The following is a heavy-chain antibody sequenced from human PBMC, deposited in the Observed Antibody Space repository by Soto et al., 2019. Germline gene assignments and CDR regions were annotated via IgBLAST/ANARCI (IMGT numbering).Heavy chain of an antibody. D-gene: IGHD1-26*01. CDR1: GFDFSTYD. CDR2: IGTHADT. Sequence: AGGSLRLSCAASGFDFSTYDMFWVRQPTGKGLEWVSAIGTHADTFYPDSVKGRFTISRENARNLLYLQMSSLRAGDTAVYYCARSPSGSFPSGNAFDIWGQGTMVTVSS. CDR3: ARSPSGSFPSGNAFDI. J-gene: IGHJ3*02. V-gene: IGHV3-13*01.